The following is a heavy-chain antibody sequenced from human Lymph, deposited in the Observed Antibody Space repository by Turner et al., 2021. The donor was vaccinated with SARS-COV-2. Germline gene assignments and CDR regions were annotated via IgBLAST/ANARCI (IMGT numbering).Heavy chain of an antibody. D-gene: IGHD6-19*01. V-gene: IGHV1-24*01. J-gene: IGHJ6*02. CDR1: GYTLTELS. CDR2: FDPEDGAT. Sequence: QVQLVQSGAEVMKPGASVKVPCQVSGYTLTELSMHWVRQAPGKGLEWMGGFDPEDGATIYAQKFQGRVTMTEDTSIDTVYMELSSLRSEDTAVYYCAIDRKKWLVQTGDGMDVWGQGTTVTVSS. CDR3: AIDRKKWLVQTGDGMDV.